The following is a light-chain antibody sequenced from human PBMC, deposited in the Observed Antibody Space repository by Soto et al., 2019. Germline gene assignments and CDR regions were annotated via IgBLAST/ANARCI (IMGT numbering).Light chain of an antibody. CDR2: KVS. J-gene: IGKJ4*01. CDR1: QSLLYNDGSTF. V-gene: IGKV2-30*01. Sequence: DVVMTESPLSLPVTPGPPASISCWSSQSLLYNDGSTFLNWFHQRPGKAPRRIIYKVSKRDSGVPDRFSGSGSGTDFTPKISRVEAEDVGFYYCMQGTHRTITFGGGTKVDIK. CDR3: MQGTHRTIT.